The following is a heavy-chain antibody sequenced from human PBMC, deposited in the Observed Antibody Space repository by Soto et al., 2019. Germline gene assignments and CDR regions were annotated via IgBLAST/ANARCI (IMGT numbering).Heavy chain of an antibody. Sequence: LTCTVSGGSISSYYRSWIRQPAGKGLEWIGRIYTSGSTNYNPSLKSRVTMSIDVSKNRFSLSLRSLTAADTAVYYCARSREFDYWSQGTLVTVSS. V-gene: IGHV4-4*07. CDR1: GGSISSYY. CDR2: IYTSGST. J-gene: IGHJ4*02. D-gene: IGHD1-26*01. CDR3: ARSREFDY.